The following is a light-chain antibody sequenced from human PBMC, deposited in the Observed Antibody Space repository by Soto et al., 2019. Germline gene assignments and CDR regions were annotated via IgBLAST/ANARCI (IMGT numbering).Light chain of an antibody. CDR2: DAS. CDR3: QQYDNLPLS. J-gene: IGKJ4*01. Sequence: DIQMTQSPSSLSASVGDRVTITCQASQDINNYLNWYQQKPGKAPKLLIYDASNLETGVRSRFSGSGSGTDSTFTITSLQAEDVATYYCQQYDNLPLSFGGGTKVEIK. CDR1: QDINNY. V-gene: IGKV1-33*01.